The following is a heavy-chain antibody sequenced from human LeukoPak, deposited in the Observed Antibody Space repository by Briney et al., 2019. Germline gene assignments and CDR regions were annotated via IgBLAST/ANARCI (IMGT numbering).Heavy chain of an antibody. D-gene: IGHD3-22*01. J-gene: IGHJ4*02. CDR3: ATDQAYHYDSSPNIK. CDR2: IIPIFGTA. CDR1: GGTFSSYA. V-gene: IGHV1-69*06. Sequence: SVKVSCKASGGTFSSYAISWVRQAPGQGLEWMGGIIPIFGTANYPQKFQGRVTITADKSTSTGYMELSSLRSEDTAVYYCATDQAYHYDSSPNIKWGQGTLVTVSS.